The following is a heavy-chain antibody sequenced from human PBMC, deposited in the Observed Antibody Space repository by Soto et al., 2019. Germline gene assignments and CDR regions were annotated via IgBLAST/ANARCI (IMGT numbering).Heavy chain of an antibody. D-gene: IGHD1-1*01. J-gene: IGHJ3*02. Sequence: PGGSLRLSCTASGFTFGDYAMSWFRQAPGKGLEWVGFIRSKAYGGTTEYAASVKGRFTISRDDSKSIAYLQMNSLKTEDTAVYYCLLSGTWHQIDLWAFDIWGQGTMVTVSS. CDR3: LLSGTWHQIDLWAFDI. CDR2: IRSKAYGGTT. V-gene: IGHV3-49*03. CDR1: GFTFGDYA.